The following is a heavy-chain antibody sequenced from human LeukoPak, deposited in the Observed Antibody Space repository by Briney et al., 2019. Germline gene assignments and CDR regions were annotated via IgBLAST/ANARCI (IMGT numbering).Heavy chain of an antibody. CDR1: GYTFTSYD. V-gene: IGHV1-8*03. Sequence: ASVKVSCKASGYTFTSYDINWVRQATGQGLEWMGWMNPNSGNTGYAQKFQGRVTITRNTSISTAYMELSSLRAEDTAVYYCARGGIAVAGIDFRWFDPWGQGTLVTVSS. J-gene: IGHJ5*02. CDR3: ARGGIAVAGIDFRWFDP. D-gene: IGHD6-19*01. CDR2: MNPNSGNT.